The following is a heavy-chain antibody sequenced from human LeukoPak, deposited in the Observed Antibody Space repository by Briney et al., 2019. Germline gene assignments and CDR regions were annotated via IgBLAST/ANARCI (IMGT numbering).Heavy chain of an antibody. Sequence: GRSLRLSCAASRFSFSGYALHWVRQAPGKGLEWVAVISYHGSNKYYADSVKGRFTISRDNSKNTLYLQMNSLRAEDTAVYYCARSGVWGEYGMDVWGQGTTVTVSS. CDR2: ISYHGSNK. CDR1: RFSFSGYA. V-gene: IGHV3-30*04. CDR3: ARSGVWGEYGMDV. J-gene: IGHJ6*02. D-gene: IGHD2-8*02.